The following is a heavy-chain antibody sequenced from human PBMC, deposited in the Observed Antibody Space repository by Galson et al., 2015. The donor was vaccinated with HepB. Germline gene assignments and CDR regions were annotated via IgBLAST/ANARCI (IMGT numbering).Heavy chain of an antibody. J-gene: IGHJ4*02. CDR2: IYSGGST. Sequence: SLRLSCAASGFTVSSNYMSWVRQAPGKGLEWVSVIYSGGSTYCADSVKGRFTISRDNSKNTLYLQMNSLRAEDTAVYYCARRRGYCSSTSCYRYFDYWGQGTLVTVSS. D-gene: IGHD2-2*01. CDR3: ARRRGYCSSTSCYRYFDY. CDR1: GFTVSSNY. V-gene: IGHV3-66*04.